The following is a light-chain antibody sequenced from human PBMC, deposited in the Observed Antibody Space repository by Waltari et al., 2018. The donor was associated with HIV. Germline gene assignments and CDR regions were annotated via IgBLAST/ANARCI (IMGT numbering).Light chain of an antibody. CDR1: ELASQY. V-gene: IGLV3-25*03. Sequence: SYELTQAPSVSVSPGQTARIACRGDELASQYVHWYQMKAGQAPVLLVYQDNERALGITGRIPGSKSGTTGTLTITAVQAEDEADYYCQSAGSIGTSVVFGGGTKLTVL. CDR3: QSAGSIGTSVV. J-gene: IGLJ2*01. CDR2: QDN.